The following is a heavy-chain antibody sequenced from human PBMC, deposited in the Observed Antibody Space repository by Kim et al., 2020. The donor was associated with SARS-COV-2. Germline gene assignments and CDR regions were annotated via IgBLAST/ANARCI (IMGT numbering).Heavy chain of an antibody. CDR3: ARRRRTYDFWSGKYGMDV. Sequence: GESLKISCKGSGYSFTSYWISWVRQMPGKGLEWMGRIDPSDSYTNYSPSFQGHVTISADKSISTAYLQWSSLKASDTAMYYCARRRRTYDFWSGKYGMDVWGQGTTVTVSS. CDR2: IDPSDSYT. J-gene: IGHJ6*02. D-gene: IGHD3-3*01. V-gene: IGHV5-10-1*01. CDR1: GYSFTSYW.